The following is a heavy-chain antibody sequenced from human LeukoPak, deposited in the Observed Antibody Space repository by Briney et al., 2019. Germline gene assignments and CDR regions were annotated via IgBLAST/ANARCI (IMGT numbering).Heavy chain of an antibody. V-gene: IGHV4-4*07. CDR1: GGSISSYY. J-gene: IGHJ3*02. Sequence: ASETLSLTCTVSGGSISSYYWSWIRQPAGKGLEWIGRIYTSGSTNYNPSLKSRVTMSVDTSKNQFSLKLSSVTAADTAVYYYARDPFYDFWESDAFDIWGQGTMVTVSS. CDR3: ARDPFYDFWESDAFDI. CDR2: IYTSGST. D-gene: IGHD3-3*01.